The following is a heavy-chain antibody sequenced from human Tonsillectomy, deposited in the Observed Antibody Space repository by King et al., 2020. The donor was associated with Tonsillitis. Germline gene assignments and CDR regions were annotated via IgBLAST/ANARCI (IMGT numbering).Heavy chain of an antibody. D-gene: IGHD2-2*02. CDR3: AKDHYFGYCSSTSCYTYKLALDS. CDR1: GFTFSTFA. Sequence: VQLVESGGGLVQPGGSLRLSCAASGFTFSTFAMSWVRQAPGKGLEWVSAISASGGNIYYADSVKGLLTISRDNSNTTLYLQMNSLRAEDTAIYYCAKDHYFGYCSSTSCYTYKLALDSWGQGTLVTVSS. V-gene: IGHV3-23*04. J-gene: IGHJ4*02. CDR2: ISASGGNI.